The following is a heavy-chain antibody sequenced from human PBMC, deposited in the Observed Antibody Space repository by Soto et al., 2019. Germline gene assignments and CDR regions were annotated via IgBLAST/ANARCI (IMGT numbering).Heavy chain of an antibody. CDR3: ASVRDYYDSSGYFDP. J-gene: IGHJ5*02. CDR1: GGSISSGGYS. CDR2: IYHSGST. D-gene: IGHD3-22*01. V-gene: IGHV4-30-2*01. Sequence: PSETLSLTCAVSGGSISSGGYSWSWIRQPPGKGLEWIGYIYHSGSTYYNPSLKSRVTISVDRSKNQFSLKLSSVTAADTAVYYCASVRDYYDSSGYFDPWGQGTLVTVFS.